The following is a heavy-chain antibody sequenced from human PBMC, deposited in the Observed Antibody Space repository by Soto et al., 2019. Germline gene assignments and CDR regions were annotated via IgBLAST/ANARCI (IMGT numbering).Heavy chain of an antibody. CDR2: MNPNSGNT. CDR3: ARGRFLYYYGSGSYYNVGRYGMDV. V-gene: IGHV1-8*01. D-gene: IGHD3-10*01. J-gene: IGHJ6*02. CDR1: GYTFTSYD. Sequence: ASVNVSFKSSGYTFTSYDINWVRQATGQGLEWMGWMNPNSGNTGYAQKFQGRVTMTRNTSISTAYMELSSLRSEDTAVYYCARGRFLYYYGSGSYYNVGRYGMDVWGQGTTVTVSS.